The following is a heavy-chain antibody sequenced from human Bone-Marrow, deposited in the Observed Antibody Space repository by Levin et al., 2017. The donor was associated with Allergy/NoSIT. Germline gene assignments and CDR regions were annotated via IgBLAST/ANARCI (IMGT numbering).Heavy chain of an antibody. D-gene: IGHD1-26*01. J-gene: IGHJ4*02. V-gene: IGHV3-7*01. Sequence: GGSLRLSCAASGFTFSAYWMNWVRQAPGKGLEWVANIKEDGSEENFLDSVKGRFTISRDNARNSLYLQMNSLRADDTAVYYCVRGGSATYFSGYWFWGQGTLVTVSS. CDR1: GFTFSAYW. CDR3: VRGGSATYFSGYWF. CDR2: IKEDGSEE.